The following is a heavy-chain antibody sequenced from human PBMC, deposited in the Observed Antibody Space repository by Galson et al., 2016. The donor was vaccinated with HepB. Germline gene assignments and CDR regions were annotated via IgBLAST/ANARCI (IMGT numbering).Heavy chain of an antibody. D-gene: IGHD1-1*01. J-gene: IGHJ6*03. CDR1: GYSFTTYA. CDR2: INGGNGNT. Sequence: SVKVSCKASGYSFTTYAIHWVRQAPGQRLEWMGWINGGNGNTKYSQNFEGRVTITRDTSATTAYLEVSSLRSEDSAVYYCARDAYTWNCVGESYYYYYSYMDFWGQGTTVTVSS. V-gene: IGHV1-3*01. CDR3: ARDAYTWNCVGESYYYYYSYMDF.